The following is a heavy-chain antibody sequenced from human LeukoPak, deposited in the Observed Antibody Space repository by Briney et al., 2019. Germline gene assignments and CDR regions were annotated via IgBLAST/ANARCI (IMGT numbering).Heavy chain of an antibody. CDR2: IYPGDSDT. Sequence: GESLKISCKGSGYSFTSYWIAWVRQMPGKGLEWMGIIYPGDSDTRYSPSFQGQVTISADRSISTAYLQWSSLKASDTAMYYCARRGTAMTGFFDYSGQGTLVTVSS. CDR1: GYSFTSYW. D-gene: IGHD5-18*01. CDR3: ARRGTAMTGFFDY. J-gene: IGHJ4*02. V-gene: IGHV5-51*01.